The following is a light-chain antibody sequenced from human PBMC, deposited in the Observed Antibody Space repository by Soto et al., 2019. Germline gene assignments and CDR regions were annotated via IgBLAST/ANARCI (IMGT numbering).Light chain of an antibody. V-gene: IGKV3-20*01. J-gene: IGKJ1*01. CDR1: QSVSNNY. CDR3: QQYGSSPWT. Sequence: IVLTQSPGTLSLSPGERATLSCRASQSVSNNYLAWYQQKPGQAPRLLIYGASNRATGIPDRFSGSGSGTDFTLAISRLEPEDFAVYYGQQYGSSPWTFGQGTKVDIK. CDR2: GAS.